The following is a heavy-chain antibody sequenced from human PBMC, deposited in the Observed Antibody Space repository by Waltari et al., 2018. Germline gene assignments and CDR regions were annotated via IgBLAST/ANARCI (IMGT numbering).Heavy chain of an antibody. J-gene: IGHJ6*03. CDR3: ARGLVRIQLWLRPDYYYMDV. D-gene: IGHD5-18*01. V-gene: IGHV4-39*01. CDR1: GGSISSSRYY. Sequence: QLQLQESGPGLVKPSETLSLTCTVSGGSISSSRYYWGWIREPPGKGLEWIGSIYYSGSTYYNPSLKSRVTISVDTSKNQFSLKLSSVTAADTAVYYCARGLVRIQLWLRPDYYYMDVWGKGTTVTVSS. CDR2: IYYSGST.